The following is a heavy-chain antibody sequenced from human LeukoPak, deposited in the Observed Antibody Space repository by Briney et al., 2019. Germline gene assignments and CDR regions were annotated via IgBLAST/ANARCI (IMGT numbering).Heavy chain of an antibody. D-gene: IGHD5-12*01. CDR2: ISGSGAST. Sequence: PGGSLRLSCAASGFTFSSYAMSWVRQAPGKGLERVSSISGSGASTYYADSVRGRFTLSRDNSENTLYLQMNSLRAEDTAVYYCAKGSRGYSGYYLDYWGQGTLITVSS. V-gene: IGHV3-23*01. J-gene: IGHJ4*02. CDR3: AKGSRGYSGYYLDY. CDR1: GFTFSSYA.